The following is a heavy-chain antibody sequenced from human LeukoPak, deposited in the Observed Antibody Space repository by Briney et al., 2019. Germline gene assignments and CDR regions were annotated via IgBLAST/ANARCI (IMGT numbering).Heavy chain of an antibody. J-gene: IGHJ4*02. CDR1: RVTFGSDC. V-gene: IGHV3-7*03. CDR3: ARDPHRRSDY. CDR2: IRGDGSDE. Sequence: ESLTLSCSASRVTFGSDCMSWVRQAPGNGLEWLALIRGDGSDEFYVDAVKGRSTISRDNAKTPLYLQMDSLRAEDTAVYYCARDPHRRSDYWGQGTLVTVSS.